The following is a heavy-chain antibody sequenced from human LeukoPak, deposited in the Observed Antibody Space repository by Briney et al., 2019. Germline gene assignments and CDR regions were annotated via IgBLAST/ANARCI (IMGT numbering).Heavy chain of an antibody. Sequence: ASVKVSCKVSGYTLTELSMHWVRQAPGKGLEWMGGFDPEDGETIYAQKFQGRVTMTEDTSTDTAYMELSSLRPEDTAVYYCATGIAAAGTTDYWGQGTLVTVSS. D-gene: IGHD6-13*01. CDR1: GYTLTELS. CDR2: FDPEDGET. CDR3: ATGIAAAGTTDY. V-gene: IGHV1-24*01. J-gene: IGHJ4*02.